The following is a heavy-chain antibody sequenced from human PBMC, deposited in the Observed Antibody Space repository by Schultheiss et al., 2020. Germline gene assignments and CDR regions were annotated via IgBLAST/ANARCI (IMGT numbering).Heavy chain of an antibody. V-gene: IGHV3-7*01. CDR1: GFTFGSYW. CDR2: IKQDGSEK. J-gene: IGHJ4*02. CDR3: ALSRGLSPFDY. Sequence: GGSLRLSCAVSGFTFGSYWMSWVRQAPGKGLEWVANIKQDGSEKYYVDSVKGRFTISRDNAKKSLYLQMSSLRAEDTAVYYCALSRGLSPFDYWGQGTLVTVSS. D-gene: IGHD4/OR15-4a*01.